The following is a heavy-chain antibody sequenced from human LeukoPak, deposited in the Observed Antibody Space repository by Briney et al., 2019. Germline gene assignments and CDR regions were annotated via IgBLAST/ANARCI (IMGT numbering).Heavy chain of an antibody. CDR3: ARDLLYDSGYYYGMDV. Sequence: PGGSLRLSCAASGFTFSNYGMHWARQAPGKGLEGVAVIWYDGSNKYYADSVKGRFTISRDNSKNTLYLQMNSLRAEDTAVYYCARDLLYDSGYYYGMDVWGQGATVTVSS. CDR1: GFTFSNYG. CDR2: IWYDGSNK. J-gene: IGHJ6*02. D-gene: IGHD3-3*01. V-gene: IGHV3-33*01.